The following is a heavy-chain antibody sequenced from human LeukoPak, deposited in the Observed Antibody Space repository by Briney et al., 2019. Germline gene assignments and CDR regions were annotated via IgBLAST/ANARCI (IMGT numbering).Heavy chain of an antibody. CDR2: IYYGGST. CDR1: GGSISSSSYY. Sequence: SETLSLTCTVSGGSISSSSYYWGWIRQPPGKGLEWIGSIYYGGSTYYNPSLKGRVSISIDTSKSQFFLKLSSVTAADTAVYYSVAFYDSSYYMDVWGKGTTVTVSS. D-gene: IGHD3-22*01. J-gene: IGHJ6*03. CDR3: VAFYDSSYYMDV. V-gene: IGHV4-39*07.